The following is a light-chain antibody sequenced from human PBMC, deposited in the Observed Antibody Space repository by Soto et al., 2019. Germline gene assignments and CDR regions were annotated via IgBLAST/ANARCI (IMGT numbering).Light chain of an antibody. CDR3: SSCTSSSSCV. J-gene: IGLJ1*01. CDR2: DVT. V-gene: IGLV2-14*03. Sequence: QSVLTQPASVSGSPGQSITISCIGTSSDVGGYNYVSWYQHHPGKAPKLMIYDVTGRPSGVSNRFSGSKSANTASLTISGLQAEDEADYYCSSCTSSSSCVFGTGTKLTVL. CDR1: SSDVGGYNY.